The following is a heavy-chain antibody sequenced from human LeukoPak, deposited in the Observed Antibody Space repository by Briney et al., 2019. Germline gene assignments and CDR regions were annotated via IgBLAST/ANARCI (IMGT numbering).Heavy chain of an antibody. CDR2: IYYSGST. CDR1: GGSISSSTYY. J-gene: IGHJ4*02. CDR3: ARRPAIYTAMVSYYFDY. D-gene: IGHD5-18*01. Sequence: SETLSLTCTVSGGSISSSTYYWGWIRQPPGKGLEWIGSIYYSGSTYYNPSLKSRATISVDKSKNQFSLKLSSVTAADTAVYYCARRPAIYTAMVSYYFDYWGQGTLVTVSS. V-gene: IGHV4-39*01.